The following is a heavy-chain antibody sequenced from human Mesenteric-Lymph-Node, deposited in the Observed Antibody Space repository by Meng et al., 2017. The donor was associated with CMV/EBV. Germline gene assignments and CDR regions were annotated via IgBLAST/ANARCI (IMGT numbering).Heavy chain of an antibody. Sequence: SETLSLTCTVSGGSISSYYWSWIRQPPGKGLEWIGYIYYSGSTNYNPSLKSRVTISLDTSKSQFSLRLSSVTAADTAVYYCAAYHGSETFYYNGIDYWGQGTLVTVSS. J-gene: IGHJ4*02. CDR2: IYYSGST. CDR3: AAYHGSETFYYNGIDY. D-gene: IGHD3-10*01. CDR1: GGSISSYY. V-gene: IGHV4-59*12.